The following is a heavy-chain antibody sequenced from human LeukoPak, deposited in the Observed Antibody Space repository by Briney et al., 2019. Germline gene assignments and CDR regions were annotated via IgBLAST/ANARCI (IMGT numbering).Heavy chain of an antibody. Sequence: PSEALSLTCTVSGGSVTNYYWSWVRQPPGKGLEWIGYFYYIGNTNSNPSLKSRVTISVDMSRNQFSLKLNSVTAADTAVYYCARRNGYSYGLDYWGRGTLVTASS. CDR3: ARRNGYSYGLDY. CDR1: GGSVTNYY. J-gene: IGHJ4*02. CDR2: FYYIGNT. D-gene: IGHD5-18*01. V-gene: IGHV4-59*02.